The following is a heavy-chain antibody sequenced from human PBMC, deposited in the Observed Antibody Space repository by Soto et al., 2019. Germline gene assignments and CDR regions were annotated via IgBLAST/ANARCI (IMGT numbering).Heavy chain of an antibody. Sequence: GGSLRLSCAASGFTFSSYSMNWVRQAPGKGLEWVSSISSSSSYIYYADSVKGRFTISRDNAKNSLYLQMNSLRAEDTAVYYCARQSSSGWPNWFDPWGQGTLVTVSS. CDR2: ISSSSSYI. D-gene: IGHD6-19*01. V-gene: IGHV3-21*01. CDR3: ARQSSSGWPNWFDP. CDR1: GFTFSSYS. J-gene: IGHJ5*02.